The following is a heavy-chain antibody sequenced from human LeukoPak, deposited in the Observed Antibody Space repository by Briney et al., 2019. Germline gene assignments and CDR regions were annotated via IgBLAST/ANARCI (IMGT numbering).Heavy chain of an antibody. D-gene: IGHD3-3*01. V-gene: IGHV1-3*01. CDR3: ARDWSVRRGFWRGYSFAPFDY. CDR2: INAGNGNT. CDR1: GYTFTSYA. J-gene: IGHJ4*02. Sequence: ASVKVSCKASGYTFTSYAMHWVRQAPGQRLEWMGWINAGNGNTKYSQKFQGRVTITRDPSASTAYIELSSLRSEDTAVYYCARDWSVRRGFWRGYSFAPFDYWGQGTLVTVSS.